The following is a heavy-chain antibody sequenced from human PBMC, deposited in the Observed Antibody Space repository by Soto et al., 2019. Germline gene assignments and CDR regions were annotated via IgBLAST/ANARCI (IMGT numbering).Heavy chain of an antibody. D-gene: IGHD1-26*01. J-gene: IGHJ5*02. Sequence: QVQLVESGGAVVQPGRSLRLSCAPSGFTFSSYGIHWVRQAPGKGLEWVEVISYDGSNKYYADSVKGRFTSSRDNSKNPLYLKMNRLRAEDTAVYYCAKDGGHGLELPNNWFDPWGQGTLVTVSS. V-gene: IGHV3-30*18. CDR1: GFTFSSYG. CDR3: AKDGGHGLELPNNWFDP. CDR2: ISYDGSNK.